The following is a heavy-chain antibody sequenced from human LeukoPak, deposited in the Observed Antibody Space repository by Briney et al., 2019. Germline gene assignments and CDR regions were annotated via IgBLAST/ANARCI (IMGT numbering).Heavy chain of an antibody. CDR3: ARVVYDFWSGYYIEAGFDY. Sequence: SVKVSCKASGGTFSSYAISWVRQAPGQGLEWMGGTIPIFGTANYAQKFQGRVTITADKSTSTAYMELSSLRSEDTAVYYCARVVYDFWSGYYIEAGFDYWGQGTLVTVSS. J-gene: IGHJ4*02. CDR2: TIPIFGTA. CDR1: GGTFSSYA. V-gene: IGHV1-69*06. D-gene: IGHD3-3*01.